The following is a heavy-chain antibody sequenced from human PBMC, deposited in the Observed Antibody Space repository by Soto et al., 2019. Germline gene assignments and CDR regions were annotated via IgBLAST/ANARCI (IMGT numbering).Heavy chain of an antibody. J-gene: IGHJ5*02. CDR3: ARISGSGHLGWFDP. Sequence: PWGSLRFPCISSVLTLNTYGMFWARKAPGTGLEWVAGIWYDGSYRYYVDSVKGRFTVSRDNSKNTVYLEMNNLRGDDTAVYYCARISGSGHLGWFDPWGQGSLVTVSS. V-gene: IGHV3-33*01. CDR1: VLTLNTYG. CDR2: IWYDGSYR. D-gene: IGHD3-10*01.